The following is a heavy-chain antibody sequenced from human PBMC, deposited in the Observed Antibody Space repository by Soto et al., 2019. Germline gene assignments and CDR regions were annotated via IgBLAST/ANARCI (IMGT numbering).Heavy chain of an antibody. CDR2: ISYDGSNK. CDR1: GFTFSSYG. V-gene: IGHV3-30*03. J-gene: IGHJ4*02. D-gene: IGHD4-17*01. Sequence: QVQLVESGGGVVQPGRSLRLSCAASGFTFSSYGMHWVRQAPGKGLEWVAVISYDGSNKYYADSLKGRFTISRDSSKKTLYLQMNSMRAEETAVYYCARYYGDYFDSWGQGTLVTVSS. CDR3: ARYYGDYFDS.